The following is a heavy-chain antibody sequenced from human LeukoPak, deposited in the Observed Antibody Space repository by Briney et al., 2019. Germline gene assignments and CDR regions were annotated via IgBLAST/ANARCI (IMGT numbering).Heavy chain of an antibody. Sequence: GGSLRLSCTASGFTFGDYAMTWVRKAPGKGLEGVGFIRSKAYGGTTEYAASVKGRFTISRDDSKSIAYLQMNSLKTEDTAVYYCTRDLSHYYYDSSAKGGYWGQGTLATVSS. CDR2: IRSKAYGGTT. CDR1: GFTFGDYA. V-gene: IGHV3-49*04. D-gene: IGHD3-22*01. CDR3: TRDLSHYYYDSSAKGGY. J-gene: IGHJ4*02.